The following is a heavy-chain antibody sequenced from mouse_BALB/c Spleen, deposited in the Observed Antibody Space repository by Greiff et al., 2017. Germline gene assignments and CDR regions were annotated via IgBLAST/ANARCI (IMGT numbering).Heavy chain of an antibody. CDR3: ARRGTTVVADY. CDR1: GFTFSSYA. Sequence: EVMLVESGGGLVKPGGSLKLSCAASGFTFSSYAMSWVRQTPEKRLEWVATISSGGSYTYYPDSVKGRFTISRDNAKNTLYLQMSSLRSEDTAMYYCARRGTTVVADYWGQGTTLTVSS. CDR2: ISSGGSYT. J-gene: IGHJ2*01. V-gene: IGHV5-9-1*01. D-gene: IGHD1-1*01.